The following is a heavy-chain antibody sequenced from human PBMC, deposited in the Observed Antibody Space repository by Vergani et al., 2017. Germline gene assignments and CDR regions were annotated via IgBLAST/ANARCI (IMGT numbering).Heavy chain of an antibody. Sequence: EVQLVESGGGLVQPGRSLRLSCAASEFTFDDYAMHWVRQAPGKGLEWVSGISWNSGSIGYADSVKGRFTISRDNAKNTLYLQMNSLRAEDTAVYYCAREGVGAFEDAFDIWGQGTMVTVSS. J-gene: IGHJ3*02. D-gene: IGHD1-26*01. CDR3: AREGVGAFEDAFDI. V-gene: IGHV3-9*01. CDR1: EFTFDDYA. CDR2: ISWNSGSI.